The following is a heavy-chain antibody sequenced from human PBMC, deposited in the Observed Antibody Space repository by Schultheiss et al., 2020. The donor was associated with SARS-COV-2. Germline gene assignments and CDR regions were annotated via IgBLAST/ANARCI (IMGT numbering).Heavy chain of an antibody. J-gene: IGHJ1*01. CDR2: IYYSGST. V-gene: IGHV4-59*01. Sequence: SETLSLTCAVYGGSFRGYYWSWIRQPPGKGLEWIGYIYYSGSTNYNPSLKSRVTISVDTSKKQFSLKLSSVTAADTAVYYCARGFQHWGQGTMVTVSS. CDR1: GGSFRGYY. CDR3: ARGFQH.